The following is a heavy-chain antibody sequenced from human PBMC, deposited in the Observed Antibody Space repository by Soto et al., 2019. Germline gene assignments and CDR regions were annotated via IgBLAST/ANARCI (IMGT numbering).Heavy chain of an antibody. J-gene: IGHJ3*01. CDR2: IYYSGST. V-gene: IGHV4-59*08. Sequence: RRSRKNKGKGLEWIGYIYYSGSTNYNPSLKSRVTISVDTSKNQFSLKLSSVTAAATAVYYCGVQELRGVVAFLGQGTIVLGSS. D-gene: IGHD3-10*01. CDR3: GVQELRGVVAF.